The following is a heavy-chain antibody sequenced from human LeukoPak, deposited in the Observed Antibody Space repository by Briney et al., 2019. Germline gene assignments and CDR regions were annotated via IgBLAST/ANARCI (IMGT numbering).Heavy chain of an antibody. CDR3: ARQQEVTADSLYYAMDV. CDR1: GYTFTSHS. Sequence: GASVKVSCKASGYTFTSHSVHWVRQAPGQGLEWMGVISPGDGRITYSQKFQGGVTLTSDPSTSTVFMDLRGLRSEDTAVFYCARQQEVTADSLYYAMDVWGQGTTVTVSS. CDR2: ISPGDGRI. J-gene: IGHJ6*02. D-gene: IGHD2-15*01. V-gene: IGHV1-46*01.